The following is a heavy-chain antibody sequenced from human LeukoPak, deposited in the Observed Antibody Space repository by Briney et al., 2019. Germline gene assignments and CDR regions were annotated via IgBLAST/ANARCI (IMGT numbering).Heavy chain of an antibody. V-gene: IGHV4-59*08. D-gene: IGHD6-6*01. J-gene: IGHJ4*02. Sequence: SETLSLTCAVSGGSISNYYWSWIRQPPGKGLEWIGYIYNNVNTDYNPSLKSRVTISVDTSKTQSSLKLRSVTAADTAVYYCACSSSAGPEYWGQGILVTVSS. CDR3: ACSSSAGPEY. CDR2: IYNNVNT. CDR1: GGSISNYY.